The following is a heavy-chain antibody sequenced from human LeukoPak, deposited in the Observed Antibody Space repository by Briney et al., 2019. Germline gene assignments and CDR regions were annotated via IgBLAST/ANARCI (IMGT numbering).Heavy chain of an antibody. CDR3: ARVTMVRGVHDY. D-gene: IGHD3-10*01. J-gene: IGHJ4*02. V-gene: IGHV1-69*13. CDR1: GGTFSSYA. Sequence: SVKVSCKASGGTFSSYAISWVRQAPGQGLEWMGGIIPIFGTANYAQKFQGRVTITADESTSTAYMELSSLRSEDTAVYYCARVTMVRGVHDYWGQRTLVTVSS. CDR2: IIPIFGTA.